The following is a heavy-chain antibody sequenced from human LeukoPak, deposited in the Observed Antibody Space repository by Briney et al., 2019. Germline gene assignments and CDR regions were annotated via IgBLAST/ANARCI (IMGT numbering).Heavy chain of an antibody. CDR3: ARQGQPLLPKPDY. J-gene: IGHJ4*02. Sequence: GESLKISCKGFGYSFTSYWIGWVRQMPGKGLEWMGIIYPGDSDTRYNPSFQGQVTISAGKSISTAYLQWSSLKASDTAMYYCARQGQPLLPKPDYWGQGTLVTVSS. V-gene: IGHV5-51*01. CDR1: GYSFTSYW. CDR2: IYPGDSDT. D-gene: IGHD2-21*02.